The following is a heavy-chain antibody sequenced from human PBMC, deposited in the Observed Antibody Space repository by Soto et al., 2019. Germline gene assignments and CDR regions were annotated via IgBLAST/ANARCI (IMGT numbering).Heavy chain of an antibody. Sequence: EVQLLESGGGVVQPGGSLRLSCAASGFSFSGDVISWVRQAPGKGMEWVSVIGFSGVSIFYAYSVKSWFTVSRDISKNTVYLQMNSLRAEDTAVYYCAKSQDEMATNSMVDLWGQGTLVTVSS. J-gene: IGHJ5*02. CDR3: AKSQDEMATNSMVDL. V-gene: IGHV3-23*01. D-gene: IGHD5-12*01. CDR2: IGFSGVSI. CDR1: GFSFSGDV.